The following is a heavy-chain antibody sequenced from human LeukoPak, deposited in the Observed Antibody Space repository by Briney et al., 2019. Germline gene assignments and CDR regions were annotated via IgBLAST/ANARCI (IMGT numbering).Heavy chain of an antibody. CDR1: GFTFSTFA. Sequence: GGSLRLSCAASGFTFSTFAMNWVRQAPGKGLEWVSAISGSGDSTYYADSVKGRFTISRDNSKNTLYLQLNSLRAEDTAIYFCTKARGYGYGPDYWGQGTLVTVSS. V-gene: IGHV3-23*01. CDR2: ISGSGDST. J-gene: IGHJ4*02. CDR3: TKARGYGYGPDY. D-gene: IGHD5-18*01.